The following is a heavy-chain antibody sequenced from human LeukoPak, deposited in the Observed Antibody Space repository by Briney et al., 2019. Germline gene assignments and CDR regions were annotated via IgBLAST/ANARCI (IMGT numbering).Heavy chain of an antibody. CDR1: GFTFSSYA. CDR3: AKTTTGYSSGRYPGWPVDY. Sequence: GGSLRLSCAASGFTFSSYAMYWVRQAPGKGLEWVSGISGSGGSTYYADSVKGRFTISRDNAKNTVYLHMNSLSAEDTAVYYCAKTTTGYSSGRYPGWPVDYWGQGTLVTVSS. V-gene: IGHV3-23*01. D-gene: IGHD6-19*01. J-gene: IGHJ4*02. CDR2: ISGSGGST.